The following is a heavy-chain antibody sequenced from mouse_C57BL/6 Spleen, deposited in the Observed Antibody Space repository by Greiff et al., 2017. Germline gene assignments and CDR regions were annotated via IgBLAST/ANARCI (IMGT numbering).Heavy chain of an antibody. CDR1: GYTFTSYG. CDR3: ARYNYGSSYRYFDY. D-gene: IGHD1-1*01. CDR2: IYPRSGNT. J-gene: IGHJ2*01. Sequence: VKLQESGAELARPGASVKLSCKASGYTFTSYGISWVKQRTGQGLEWIGEIYPRSGNTYYNEKFKGKATLTADKSSSTAYMELRSLTSEDSAVYFCARYNYGSSYRYFDYWGQGTTLTVSS. V-gene: IGHV1-81*01.